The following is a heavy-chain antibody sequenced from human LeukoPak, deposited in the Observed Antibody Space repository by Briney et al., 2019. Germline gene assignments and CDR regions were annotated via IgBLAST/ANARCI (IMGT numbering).Heavy chain of an antibody. CDR3: AKRDSNNMAYFDP. V-gene: IGHV3-23*01. J-gene: IGHJ5*02. CDR2: ISGSGSST. Sequence: PGGSLRLSCAASGFTFSSYAMTWVRQAPGKGLEWVSTISGSGSSTYYADSVKGRFTISRDNSKNTLYLQMNSLRAEDTAIYYCAKRDSNNMAYFDPWGQGTLVTVSS. D-gene: IGHD1/OR15-1a*01. CDR1: GFTFSSYA.